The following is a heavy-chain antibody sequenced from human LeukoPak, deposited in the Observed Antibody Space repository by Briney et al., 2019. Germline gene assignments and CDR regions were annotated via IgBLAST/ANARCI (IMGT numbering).Heavy chain of an antibody. V-gene: IGHV4-4*02. CDR3: AREILGGFNPGAY. D-gene: IGHD1-14*01. CDR1: LDSTTSNF. Sequence: SETLSLTCTVSLDSTTSNFWSWVRQPPGKGLEWIGEIHRSGSPNYNPSLQSRVTISIDRSRNQIVLGLSSVTAADTAVYYCAREILGGFNPGAYWGQGILVTVSS. CDR2: IHRSGSP. J-gene: IGHJ4*02.